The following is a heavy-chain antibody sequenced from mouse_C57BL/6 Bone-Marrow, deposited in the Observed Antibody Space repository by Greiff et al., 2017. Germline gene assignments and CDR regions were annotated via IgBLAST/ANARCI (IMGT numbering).Heavy chain of an antibody. CDR1: GFNIQDYY. V-gene: IGHV14-2*01. Sequence: EVQGVESGAELVQPGASVKLSCTASGFNIQDYYIHWVKQRTEQGLEWIGRIDPEDGETKYAPKFQDKATITADTSSNTAYLQLSSLTSEDTAVYYCTRSLIYYGTNYWGQGTTLTVSS. J-gene: IGHJ2*01. D-gene: IGHD1-1*01. CDR3: TRSLIYYGTNY. CDR2: IDPEDGET.